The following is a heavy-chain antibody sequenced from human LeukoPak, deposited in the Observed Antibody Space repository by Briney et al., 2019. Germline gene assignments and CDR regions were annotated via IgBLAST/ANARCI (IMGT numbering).Heavy chain of an antibody. CDR1: GFTFSSYA. D-gene: IGHD2-2*01. CDR3: AKPRGYCSSTSCYDNYYYYYGMDV. Sequence: GGSLRLSCAASGFTFSSYAMSWVRQAPGKRLEWVSAISGSGGSTYYADSVNGRFPISRDNSKNTLYLQMNRLRAEETAVYYCAKPRGYCSSTSCYDNYYYYYGMDVWGKGTTVTGSS. J-gene: IGHJ6*04. V-gene: IGHV3-23*01. CDR2: ISGSGGST.